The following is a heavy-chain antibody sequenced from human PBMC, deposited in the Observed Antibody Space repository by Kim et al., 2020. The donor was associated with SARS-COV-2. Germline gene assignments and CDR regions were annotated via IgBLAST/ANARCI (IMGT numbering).Heavy chain of an antibody. V-gene: IGHV3-30*18. J-gene: IGHJ3*02. CDR1: GFTFSSYG. D-gene: IGHD6-19*01. CDR3: AKDWYSSGNDAFDI. Sequence: GGSLRLSCAASGFTFSSYGMHWVRQAPGKGLEWVAVISYDGSNKYYADSVKGRFTISRDNSKNTLYLQMNSLRAEDTAVYYCAKDWYSSGNDAFDIWGQGTMVTVSS. CDR2: ISYDGSNK.